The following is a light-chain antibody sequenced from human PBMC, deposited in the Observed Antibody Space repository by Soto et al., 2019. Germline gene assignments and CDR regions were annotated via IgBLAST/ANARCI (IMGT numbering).Light chain of an antibody. CDR2: GAS. V-gene: IGKV1-27*01. J-gene: IGKJ1*01. CDR1: QGISNF. CDR3: QKYHSAPPT. Sequence: DIQLTQSPSSLSASVGDRVTITCRASQGISNFVAWYQKKPGRVPKLLIFGASTLQSGVPPRFSGSGSGTDFTLSISRLQTEDVGTFECQKYHSAPPTFGHGTKVDIK.